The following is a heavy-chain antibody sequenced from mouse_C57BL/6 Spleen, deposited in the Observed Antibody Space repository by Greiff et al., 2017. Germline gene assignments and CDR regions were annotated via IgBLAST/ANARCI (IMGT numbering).Heavy chain of an antibody. Sequence: QVQLQQSGPELVKPGASVKISCKASGYTFTDYYINWVKQRPGQGLEWIGWIFPGSGSTYYNEKFKGKATLTVDKSSSSAYMLLSMLTSEDSAVYVCARLYYGCDEWGFDYWGQGTTLTVSS. D-gene: IGHD2-2*01. CDR1: GYTFTDYY. V-gene: IGHV1-75*01. J-gene: IGHJ2*01. CDR3: ARLYYGCDEWGFDY. CDR2: IFPGSGST.